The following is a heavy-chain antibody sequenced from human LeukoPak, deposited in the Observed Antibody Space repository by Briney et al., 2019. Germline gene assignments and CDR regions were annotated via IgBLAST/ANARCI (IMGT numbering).Heavy chain of an antibody. CDR1: GGSISSYY. V-gene: IGHV4-59*01. Sequence: SETLSLTRTVSGGSISSYYWSWIRQPPGKGLEWIGYIYYSGSTNYNPSLKSRVTISVDTSKNQFSLKLSSVTAADTAVYYCARAPGGDGYRVYYYYYYGMDVWGQGTTVTVSS. CDR2: IYYSGST. J-gene: IGHJ6*02. D-gene: IGHD5-24*01. CDR3: ARAPGGDGYRVYYYYYYGMDV.